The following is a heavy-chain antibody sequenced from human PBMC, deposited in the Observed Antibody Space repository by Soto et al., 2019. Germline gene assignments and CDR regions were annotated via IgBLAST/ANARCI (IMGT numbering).Heavy chain of an antibody. CDR2: ISSSSSYI. CDR3: ARDPYSNPNWFDP. J-gene: IGHJ5*02. CDR1: GFTFSSYS. D-gene: IGHD6-13*01. Sequence: GGSLRLSCAASGFTFSSYSMNWVRQAPGKGLEWVSSISSSSSYIYYADSVKGRFTISRDNAKNSLYLQMNSLRAEDTAVYYCARDPYSNPNWFDPWGQGTLVTVSS. V-gene: IGHV3-21*01.